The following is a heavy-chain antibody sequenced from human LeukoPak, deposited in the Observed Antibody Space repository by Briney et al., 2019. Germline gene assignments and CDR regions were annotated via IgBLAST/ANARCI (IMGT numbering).Heavy chain of an antibody. V-gene: IGHV3-21*01. CDR2: IISSSSYI. J-gene: IGHJ2*01. CDR3: ARDLRYFDL. Sequence: GFTFSRXXMNWVRXXPGXGLDWVASIISSSSYIYYADSVKGRFTISRDNAKNSMYLQMNSLRAEDTAVYYCARDLRYFDLWGRGTLVTVSS. CDR1: GFTFSRXX.